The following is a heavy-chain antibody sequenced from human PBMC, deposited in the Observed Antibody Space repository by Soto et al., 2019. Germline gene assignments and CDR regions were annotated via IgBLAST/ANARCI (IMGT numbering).Heavy chain of an antibody. D-gene: IGHD3-3*01. CDR2: ISNDGGAQ. CDR3: ARDIWSGDYKWFDS. J-gene: IGHJ5*01. CDR1: TLTVSRYG. Sequence: QVQLVESGGGVVQPERSLRLSCAASTLTVSRYGIQWVRQAPGKGLEWVAFISNDGGAQYYADSVEGRFTISRDNSKNTVALQMNSLRVEDTAVYYCARDIWSGDYKWFDSWGQGTLVTVSS. V-gene: IGHV3-30*03.